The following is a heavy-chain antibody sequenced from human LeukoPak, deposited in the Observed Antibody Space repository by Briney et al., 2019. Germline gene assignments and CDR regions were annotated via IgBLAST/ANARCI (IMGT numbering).Heavy chain of an antibody. CDR3: ARLQGSGYSSSWYYYYYYMGV. Sequence: GGSLRLSCAASGFTFSNAWMSWVRQAPGKGLEWVSYISSSCSTIYYADSVKGRFTISRDNAKNSLYLQMNSLRAEDTAVYYCARLQGSGYSSSWYYYYYYMGVWGKGTTVTISS. CDR1: GFTFSNAW. V-gene: IGHV3-48*04. J-gene: IGHJ6*03. CDR2: ISSSCSTI. D-gene: IGHD6-13*01.